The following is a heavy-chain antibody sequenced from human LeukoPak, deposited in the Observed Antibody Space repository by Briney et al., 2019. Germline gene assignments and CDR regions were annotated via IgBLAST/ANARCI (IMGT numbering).Heavy chain of an antibody. D-gene: IGHD6-13*01. Sequence: GGSLRLSCAAAGCTFTTYGLHWVRQAPGKGLEWVAAIASNGGSEYYADSVKGRFTISRDNSKNTLFLQMNSLRPDDTAVYYCAKRGHYSINWYHYFDYWGQGTLVTVSS. V-gene: IGHV3-30*18. CDR3: AKRGHYSINWYHYFDY. CDR2: IASNGGSE. CDR1: GCTFTTYG. J-gene: IGHJ4*02.